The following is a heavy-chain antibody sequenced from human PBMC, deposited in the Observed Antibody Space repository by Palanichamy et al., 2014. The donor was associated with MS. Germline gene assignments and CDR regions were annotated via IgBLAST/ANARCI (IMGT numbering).Heavy chain of an antibody. CDR1: GFKFSGYW. D-gene: IGHD2-15*01. J-gene: IGHJ4*02. V-gene: IGHV3-7*03. CDR2: IKQDESEK. Sequence: EVQLVESGGGLVQPGGSLRLSCAASGFKFSGYWMSWVRQAPGKGLEWVANIKQDESEKKYVDSARGRFTISRDNAKNSLYLQMNSLRAEDTAVYYCAREFSSRTGGGYPFDYWGQGTLVTVSS. CDR3: AREFSSRTGGGYPFDY.